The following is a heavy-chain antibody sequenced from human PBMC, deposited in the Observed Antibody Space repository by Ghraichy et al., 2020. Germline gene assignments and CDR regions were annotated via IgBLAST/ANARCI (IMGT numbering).Heavy chain of an antibody. CDR1: GFTVSNNY. D-gene: IGHD1-26*01. CDR3: AASWDRDI. J-gene: IGHJ3*02. CDR2: IFSGGAT. Sequence: ETLSLTCAASGFTVSNNYMSWVRQAPGKGLEWVSIIFSGGATYYADSVKGRFTISSDNSKNTLYLQMNSLRPEDTAVYYCAASWDRDIWGQGTMVTVSS. V-gene: IGHV3-53*01.